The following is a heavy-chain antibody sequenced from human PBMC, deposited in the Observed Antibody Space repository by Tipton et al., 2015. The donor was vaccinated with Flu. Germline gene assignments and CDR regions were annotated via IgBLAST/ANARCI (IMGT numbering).Heavy chain of an antibody. CDR3: AKVIPEKVAGLDY. J-gene: IGHJ4*02. D-gene: IGHD6-19*01. CDR2: FSVSGGAT. Sequence: AVSGFTLTRYGMSWVRQAPGKGLEWISGFSVSGGATFFADSVKGRFTISRDYYRNTLYLQMNSLRPDDTAVYYCAKVIPEKVAGLDYWGQGTLVTVSS. V-gene: IGHV3-23*01. CDR1: GFTLTRYG.